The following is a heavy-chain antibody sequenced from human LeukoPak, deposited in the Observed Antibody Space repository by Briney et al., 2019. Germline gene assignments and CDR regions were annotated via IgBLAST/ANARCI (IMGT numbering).Heavy chain of an antibody. CDR2: INPNSGGT. D-gene: IGHD3-3*01. CDR1: GYTFTGYY. J-gene: IGHJ4*02. CDR3: ARERKITIFGVACDY. V-gene: IGHV1-2*06. Sequence: ASVKVSCKASGYTFTGYYMHWVRQAPGQGLEWMGRINPNSGGTSYAQKFQGRVTMTRDTSISTAYMELSRLRSDDTAVYYCARERKITIFGVACDYWGQGTLVTVSS.